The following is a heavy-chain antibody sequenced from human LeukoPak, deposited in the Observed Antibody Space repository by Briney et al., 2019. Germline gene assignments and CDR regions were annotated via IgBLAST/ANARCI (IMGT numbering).Heavy chain of an antibody. D-gene: IGHD3-22*01. CDR2: IKTNTGNP. J-gene: IGHJ4*02. CDR3: ARLGDTPYYYDSLYYFDY. Sequence: ASVKVSCKASGYNFNTYTMNWVRQAPGQGLEWMGWIKTNTGNPTYAPGFTGRFVFSLDTSVSTAYLQISSLKADDTAVYYCARLGDTPYYYDSLYYFDYWGQGTLVTVSS. CDR1: GYNFNTYT. V-gene: IGHV7-4-1*02.